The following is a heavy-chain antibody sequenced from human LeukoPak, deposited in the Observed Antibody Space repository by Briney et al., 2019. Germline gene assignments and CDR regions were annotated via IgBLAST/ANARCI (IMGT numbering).Heavy chain of an antibody. Sequence: ASVTVSFTPSGYTFTTYDINWVRQAPGQGLEWMGWVNPNSGSTGYAQNHQGRVTTTTNTSISTAYMELSSLRSEDTAVYYCASYSGYGKWGQGTLVTVSS. D-gene: IGHD5-12*01. CDR1: GYTFTTYD. J-gene: IGHJ1*01. CDR2: VNPNSGST. V-gene: IGHV1-8*01. CDR3: ASYSGYGK.